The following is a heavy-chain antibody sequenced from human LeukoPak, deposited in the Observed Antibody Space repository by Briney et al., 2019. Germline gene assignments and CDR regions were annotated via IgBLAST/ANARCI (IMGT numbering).Heavy chain of an antibody. CDR2: IHSSGST. Sequence: QAGGSLRLSCAASGFTVTSTYMSWVRQAPGKGLEWISGIHSSGSTYYADSVKGRITISRDNSKNTLYLQMNSLRVEDTARYYCARDFIPAATFHSWGQGTRVTVSS. J-gene: IGHJ4*02. V-gene: IGHV3-53*01. CDR1: GFTVTSTY. D-gene: IGHD6-25*01. CDR3: ARDFIPAATFHS.